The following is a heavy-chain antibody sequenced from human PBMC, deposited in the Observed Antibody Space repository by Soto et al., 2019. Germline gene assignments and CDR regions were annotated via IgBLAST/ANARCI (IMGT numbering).Heavy chain of an antibody. J-gene: IGHJ6*02. Sequence: GGSLRLSCAASGFTFSSYGMHWVRQAPGKGLEWVAVISYDGSNKYYADSVKGRFTISRDNSKNTLYLQMNSLRAEDTAVYYCAKDQRGHYDFWQSYYYGMDVWGQGTTVTVSS. V-gene: IGHV3-30*18. CDR1: GFTFSSYG. CDR2: ISYDGSNK. CDR3: AKDQRGHYDFWQSYYYGMDV. D-gene: IGHD3-3*01.